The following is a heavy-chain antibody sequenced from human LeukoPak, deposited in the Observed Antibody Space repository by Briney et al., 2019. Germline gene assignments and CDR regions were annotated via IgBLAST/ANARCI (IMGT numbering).Heavy chain of an antibody. CDR2: INHSGST. CDR3: VRRSRGGFDY. V-gene: IGHV4-34*01. Sequence: PSETLSLTCAVYGGSFSGYYWSWIRQPPGKGLEWIGEINHSGSTNYNPSLKSRVTISVDTSKNQFSLKLRTVTAADTAVYNCVRRSRGGFDYWGQGTLVTVSS. CDR1: GGSFSGYY. J-gene: IGHJ4*02. D-gene: IGHD3-10*01.